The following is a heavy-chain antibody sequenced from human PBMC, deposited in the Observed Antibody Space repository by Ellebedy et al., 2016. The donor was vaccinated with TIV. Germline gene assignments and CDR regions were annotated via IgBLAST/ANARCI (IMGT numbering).Heavy chain of an antibody. D-gene: IGHD3-22*01. Sequence: GESLKISCAASGFTVSSNYMSWVRQAPGKGLEWVSVIYSGGSTYYADSLKGRFTISRDNAKNSLYLQMNSLRAEDTAVYYCARDKPTYYYDSSGYSGPYYFDYWGQGTLVTVSS. V-gene: IGHV3-66*01. CDR2: IYSGGST. CDR1: GFTVSSNY. CDR3: ARDKPTYYYDSSGYSGPYYFDY. J-gene: IGHJ4*02.